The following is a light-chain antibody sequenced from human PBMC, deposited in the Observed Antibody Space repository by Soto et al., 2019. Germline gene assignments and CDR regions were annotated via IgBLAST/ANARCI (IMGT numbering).Light chain of an antibody. CDR2: AAS. Sequence: DIQRPQYPSSESASVEDRVTLTCRASQGISSWLAWHQQKPGKAPKLLIYAASSLQSGVPSRFSGSGSGTEFTLTISSLQPEDFATYYCLQHKSYPFTFGPGTKVAI. J-gene: IGKJ3*01. CDR1: QGISSW. V-gene: IGKV1-12*01. CDR3: LQHKSYPFT.